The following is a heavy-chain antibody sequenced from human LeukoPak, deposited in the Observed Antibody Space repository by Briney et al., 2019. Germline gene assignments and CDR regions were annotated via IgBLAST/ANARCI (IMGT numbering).Heavy chain of an antibody. J-gene: IGHJ6*02. D-gene: IGHD4-17*01. CDR3: ARDGTVTSYYYGMDV. Sequence: ASVKVSCKASGYTFTSYGISWVRQAPGQGLEWMGWISAYNGNANYAQKLQGRVTMTTDTSTSTAYMELRSLRSDDTAVYYCARDGTVTSYYYGMDVWGQGTTVTVSS. CDR2: ISAYNGNA. V-gene: IGHV1-18*01. CDR1: GYTFTSYG.